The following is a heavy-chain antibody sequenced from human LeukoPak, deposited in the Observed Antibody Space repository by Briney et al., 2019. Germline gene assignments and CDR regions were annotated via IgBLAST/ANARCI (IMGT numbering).Heavy chain of an antibody. J-gene: IGHJ4*02. CDR1: GFTFSSYA. Sequence: GGSLRLSCAASGFTFSSYAMSWVRQAPGKGLEWVSAISGSGGSTYYADSVKGRFTISRDNAKNTLYLQMNSPRAEDTAVYYCARDSSGHDYWGQGTLVTVSS. CDR2: ISGSGGST. D-gene: IGHD3-22*01. V-gene: IGHV3-23*01. CDR3: ARDSSGHDY.